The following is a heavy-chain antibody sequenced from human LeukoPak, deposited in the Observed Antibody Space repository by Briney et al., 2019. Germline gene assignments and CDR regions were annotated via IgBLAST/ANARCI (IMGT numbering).Heavy chain of an antibody. V-gene: IGHV4-38-2*01. CDR3: AKPHSSSPHFYDC. Sequence: SETLSLTCAVSGYSISSDYHWGWIRQPPGKGLEWIGSIHHSGTTYYNPSLKSRVTISVDTSKNQYSLKLNSVTAADTAVYYCAKPHSSSPHFYDCWGQGTLVTVSS. CDR2: IHHSGTT. D-gene: IGHD6-6*01. J-gene: IGHJ4*02. CDR1: GYSISSDYH.